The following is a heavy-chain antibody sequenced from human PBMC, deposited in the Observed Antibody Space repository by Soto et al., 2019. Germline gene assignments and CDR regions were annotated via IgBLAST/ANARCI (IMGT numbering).Heavy chain of an antibody. CDR2: ISGSGGST. CDR3: AKARSPHYYDSSGYYCYFDY. Sequence: XGSLRLSCAAAGFTFSSYAMSWVRQAPGRGLEWVSAISGSGGSTYYADSVKGRFTISRDNSKNTLYLQMNSLRAEDTAVYYCAKARSPHYYDSSGYYCYFDYWGQGTLVTVSS. J-gene: IGHJ4*02. D-gene: IGHD3-22*01. V-gene: IGHV3-23*01. CDR1: GFTFSSYA.